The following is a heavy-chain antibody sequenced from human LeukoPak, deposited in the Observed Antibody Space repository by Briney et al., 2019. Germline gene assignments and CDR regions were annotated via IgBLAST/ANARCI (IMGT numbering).Heavy chain of an antibody. D-gene: IGHD6-19*01. CDR1: GFAFSNYW. CDR3: AADSSGWYPDY. CDR2: IYSDDKT. V-gene: IGHV3-66*01. J-gene: IGHJ4*02. Sequence: GGSLRLSCAASGFAFSNYWMSWVRQAPGKGLEWVSVIYSDDKTYYADSVKGRFTISRDNTKNTLYLQMNSLRVEDTAVYYCAADSSGWYPDYWGQGTLVTVSA.